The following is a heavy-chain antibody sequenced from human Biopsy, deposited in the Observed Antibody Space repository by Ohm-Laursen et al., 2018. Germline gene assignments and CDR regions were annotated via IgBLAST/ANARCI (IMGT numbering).Heavy chain of an antibody. V-gene: IGHV1-69*06. CDR3: ATKLTGYFHH. Sequence: SSVKVSCKAPGCTVSNYGVNWVRQAPGQGLEWLGGNIPILGTGNYAQKFQDRVTVAADTSTSTATMELRSLRSDDTAVYYCATKLTGYFHHWGQGILVIVPS. D-gene: IGHD3-9*01. J-gene: IGHJ1*01. CDR1: GCTVSNYG. CDR2: NIPILGTG.